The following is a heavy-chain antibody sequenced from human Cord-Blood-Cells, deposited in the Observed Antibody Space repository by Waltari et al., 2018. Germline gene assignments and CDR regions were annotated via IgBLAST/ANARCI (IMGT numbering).Heavy chain of an antibody. V-gene: IGHV4-34*01. Sequence: QVQLQQWGAGLLKPSETLSLTCAVYGGSFSGYYWSWIRQPPGTGRGWIGEINHSGSTNYNPSLKSRFTISVDTSKNQFSLKLSSVTTADTAVYYCARRTYYDFWSGYYSRAFDIWGQGTMVTVSS. D-gene: IGHD3-3*01. CDR3: ARRTYYDFWSGYYSRAFDI. J-gene: IGHJ3*02. CDR2: INHSGST. CDR1: GGSFSGYY.